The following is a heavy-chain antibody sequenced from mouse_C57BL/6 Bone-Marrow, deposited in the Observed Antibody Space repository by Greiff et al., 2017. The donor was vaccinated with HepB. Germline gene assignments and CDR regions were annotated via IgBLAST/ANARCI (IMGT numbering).Heavy chain of an antibody. D-gene: IGHD1-1*01. CDR1: GFSLTSYG. CDR2: IWSGGST. V-gene: IGHV2-4*01. CDR3: AKNYYGSSYDAMDY. J-gene: IGHJ4*01. Sequence: QVQLQQSGPGLVQPSQSLSITCTVSGFSLTSYGVHWVRQPPGKGLEWLGVIWSGGSTDYNAAFISRLSISKDNSKSQVFFKMHSLQADDTAIYYCAKNYYGSSYDAMDYWGQGTSVTVSS.